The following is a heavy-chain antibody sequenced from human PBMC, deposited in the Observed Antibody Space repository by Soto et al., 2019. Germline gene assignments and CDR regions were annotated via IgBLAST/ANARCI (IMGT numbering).Heavy chain of an antibody. CDR3: ARRAYYGSGSYHYFDY. J-gene: IGHJ4*02. CDR2: IHHSGST. V-gene: IGHV4-38-2*01. CDR1: GYSISSGYY. Sequence: SETLSLTCSVSGYSISSGYYWGWIRQAPGKGLEWIGNIHHSGSTYYNPSLESRVTISIDTSKNQFSLRLTSVTAADTAVYYCARRAYYGSGSYHYFDYWGQGSLVTVSS. D-gene: IGHD3-10*01.